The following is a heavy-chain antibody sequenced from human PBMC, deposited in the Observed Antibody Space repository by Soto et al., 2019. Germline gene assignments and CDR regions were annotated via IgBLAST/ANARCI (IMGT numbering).Heavy chain of an antibody. CDR2: ISGSGGST. J-gene: IGHJ4*02. D-gene: IGHD2-8*01. Sequence: GGSLRLSCAASGFTFSSYAMSWVRQAPGKGLEWVSAISGSGGSTYYADSVKGRFTISRDNSKNTLYLQMNSLRAEDTAVYYCAKGFGRYCTNGVCYANWGQGTLVTVSS. V-gene: IGHV3-23*01. CDR3: AKGFGRYCTNGVCYAN. CDR1: GFTFSSYA.